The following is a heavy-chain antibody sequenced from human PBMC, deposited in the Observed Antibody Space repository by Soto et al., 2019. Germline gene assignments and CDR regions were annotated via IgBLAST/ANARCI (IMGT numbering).Heavy chain of an antibody. CDR2: IYYSGST. CDR3: SRSHRKTGTTQGNWFDP. CDR1: GGSISSYY. V-gene: IGHV4-59*01. D-gene: IGHD1-7*01. J-gene: IGHJ5*02. Sequence: SETLSLTCTVSGGSISSYYWSWIRQPPGKGLEWIGYIYYSGSTNYNPSLKSRVTISVDTSKNQFSLKLSSVTAADTAVYYCSRSHRKTGTTQGNWFDPWGQGTLVTVSS.